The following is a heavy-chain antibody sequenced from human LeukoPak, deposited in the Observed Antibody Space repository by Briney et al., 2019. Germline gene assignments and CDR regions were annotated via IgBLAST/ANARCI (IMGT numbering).Heavy chain of an antibody. CDR1: GFTFSSYG. Sequence: GGSLRLSCAASGFTFSSYGMHWVRQAPGKGLEWVAVISYDGSNKYYADSVKGRFTISRDNSKNTLYLQMNSLRAEDTAVYYCAKSRSPFGGVADYWGQGTLVTVSS. J-gene: IGHJ4*02. CDR3: AKSRSPFGGVADY. V-gene: IGHV3-30*18. CDR2: ISYDGSNK. D-gene: IGHD3-16*01.